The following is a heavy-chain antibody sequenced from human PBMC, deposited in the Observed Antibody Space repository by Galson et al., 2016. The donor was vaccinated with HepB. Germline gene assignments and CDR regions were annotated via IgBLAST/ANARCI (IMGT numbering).Heavy chain of an antibody. Sequence: ETLSPTCTVSRGPINSGSYYWARVPQPPGKGLPWISSVYYNGNTTYSSSLQSRVTISADTSRNQFSLRLNSVTAADTAVYYCARDIRGSRTYGTSFDYWGQGTLVTVSS. V-gene: IGHV4-39*07. CDR3: ARDIRGSRTYGTSFDY. CDR2: VYYNGNT. J-gene: IGHJ4*02. CDR1: RGPINSGSYY. D-gene: IGHD6-13*01.